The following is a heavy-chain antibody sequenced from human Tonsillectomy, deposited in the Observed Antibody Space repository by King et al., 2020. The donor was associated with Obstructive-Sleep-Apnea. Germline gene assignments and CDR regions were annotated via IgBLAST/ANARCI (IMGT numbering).Heavy chain of an antibody. CDR2: ISYSEST. V-gene: IGHV4-59*01. CDR3: ARDRVGRDGYNRFDY. Sequence: VQLQESGPGLVKPSETLSLTCTVSGGSISSDHWSWIRQTQRKGLECVGYISYSESTNYNYSLTRRVTISVDTSTNKFSLKLSSVTAADTAMYYCARDRVGRDGYNRFDYWGQGTLVTVSS. CDR1: GGSISSDH. J-gene: IGHJ4*02. D-gene: IGHD5-24*01.